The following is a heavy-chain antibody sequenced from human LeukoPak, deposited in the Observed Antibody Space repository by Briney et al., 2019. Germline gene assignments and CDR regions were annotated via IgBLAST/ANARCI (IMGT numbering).Heavy chain of an antibody. CDR1: GFTFSSYW. CDR3: AKGPTMLEVITNNWFDP. CDR2: INSDGSST. J-gene: IGHJ5*02. V-gene: IGHV3-74*01. Sequence: QPGGSLRLSCAASGFTFSSYWMHWVRQAPGKGLVWVSRINSDGSSTSYADSVKGRFTISRDNAKNTLYLQMDSLRAEETAVYYCAKGPTMLEVITNNWFDPWGQGTLVTVSS. D-gene: IGHD3-22*01.